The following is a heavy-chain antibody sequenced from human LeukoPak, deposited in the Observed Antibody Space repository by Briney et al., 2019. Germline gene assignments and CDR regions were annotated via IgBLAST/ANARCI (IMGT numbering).Heavy chain of an antibody. Sequence: ASVKVSCKASGHTFTSYGISWVRQAPGQGLEWMGWISAFNGNTNYAQKLQGRVTMTTDTSTSTAYMELRSLRSDDTAVYYCARDLNVLRYFDWLLGDAFDILGQGTMVTVSS. CDR3: ARDLNVLRYFDWLLGDAFDI. CDR2: ISAFNGNT. V-gene: IGHV1-18*01. CDR1: GHTFTSYG. D-gene: IGHD3-9*01. J-gene: IGHJ3*02.